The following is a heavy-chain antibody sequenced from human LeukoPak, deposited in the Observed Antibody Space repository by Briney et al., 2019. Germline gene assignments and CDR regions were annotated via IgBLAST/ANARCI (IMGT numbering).Heavy chain of an antibody. CDR3: AKPVDRYSSSWPYFDY. V-gene: IGHV1-18*01. J-gene: IGHJ4*02. CDR2: ISAYNGNA. Sequence: ASVKVSCKASGYTFTSYGISWVRQAPGQGLEWMGWISAYNGNANYAQKLQGRVTMTTDTSTSTAYMELRSLRSDDTAVYYCAKPVDRYSSSWPYFDYWGQGTLVTVSS. D-gene: IGHD6-13*01. CDR1: GYTFTSYG.